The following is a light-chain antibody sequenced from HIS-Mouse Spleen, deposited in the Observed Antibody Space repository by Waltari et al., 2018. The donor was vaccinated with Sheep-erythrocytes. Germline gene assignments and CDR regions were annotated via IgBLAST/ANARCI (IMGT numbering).Light chain of an antibody. Sequence: QSVLTQPPSASGTPGQRVTISCSGSSSNIGSNTVNWYQQLPGTAPKLLIYGNNPRPSGVPARFSGSKSGTSASLAISGLQSEDEADYYCAAWDDSLNGYVFGTGTKVTVL. CDR1: SSNIGSNT. V-gene: IGLV1-44*01. CDR2: GNN. J-gene: IGLJ1*01. CDR3: AAWDDSLNGYV.